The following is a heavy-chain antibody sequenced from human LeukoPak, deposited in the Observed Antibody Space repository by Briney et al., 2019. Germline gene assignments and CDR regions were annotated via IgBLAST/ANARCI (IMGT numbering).Heavy chain of an antibody. Sequence: SETLSLTCTVSGGSISNYYWGWIRQPPGMGLGWIGSIYYSGNTYYNPSLKSRVTISVDTSKNQFSLKLSSVTAADTAVYYCAKGSDPFRWFGEFNVKLPRPIRHYYFDSWGQGTLVTVSS. V-gene: IGHV4-39*07. CDR2: IYYSGNT. J-gene: IGHJ4*02. CDR1: GGSISNYY. CDR3: AKGSDPFRWFGEFNVKLPRPIRHYYFDS. D-gene: IGHD3-10*01.